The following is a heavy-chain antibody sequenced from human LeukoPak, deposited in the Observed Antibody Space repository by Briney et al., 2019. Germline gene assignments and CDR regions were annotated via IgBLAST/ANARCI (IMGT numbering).Heavy chain of an antibody. CDR2: ITGSGGGT. D-gene: IGHD4-17*01. CDR1: QFKFNNYG. V-gene: IGHV3-23*01. CDR3: AKDPNGDYIGTFDI. J-gene: IGHJ3*02. Sequence: GGSLRLSCATSQFKFNNYGMTWVRQAPGKGLEWVSSITGSGGGTQYADSVQGRFTISRDNSKNTLYLQMNSLRAEDTAVYYCAKDPNGDYIGTFDIWGQGTMVTVSP.